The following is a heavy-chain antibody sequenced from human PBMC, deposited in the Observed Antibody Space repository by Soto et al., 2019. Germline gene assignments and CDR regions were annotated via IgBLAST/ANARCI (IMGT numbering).Heavy chain of an antibody. V-gene: IGHV1-18*01. Sequence: GASVKVSCKASGGTFTSYGISWVRQAPGQGLEWMGWISAYNGNTNYAQKLQGRVTMTTDTSTSTAYMELRSLRSDDTAVYYCARVPPDIVVVPAAPRGANWFDPWGQGTLVTVSS. J-gene: IGHJ5*02. CDR1: GGTFTSYG. CDR3: ARVPPDIVVVPAAPRGANWFDP. CDR2: ISAYNGNT. D-gene: IGHD2-2*01.